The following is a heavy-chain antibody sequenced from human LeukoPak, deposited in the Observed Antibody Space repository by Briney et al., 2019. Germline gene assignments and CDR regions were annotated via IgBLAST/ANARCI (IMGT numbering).Heavy chain of an antibody. CDR1: GFTFSSHS. CDR3: ARWGYCSGGNCYIDY. Sequence: GGSLRLSCAASGFTFSSHSFNWVRQAPGKGLGWVSSISGSSSYIYYADSLKGRFTISRDDAKNSLFLQMNSLRAEDTAVYYCARWGYCSGGNCYIDYWGQGTLVTVSS. D-gene: IGHD2-15*01. J-gene: IGHJ4*02. CDR2: ISGSSSYI. V-gene: IGHV3-21*01.